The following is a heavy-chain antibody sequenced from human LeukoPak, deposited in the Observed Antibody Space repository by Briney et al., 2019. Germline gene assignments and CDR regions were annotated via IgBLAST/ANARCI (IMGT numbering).Heavy chain of an antibody. CDR1: GFSFSSNW. CDR2: ISSSGSTI. D-gene: IGHD3-10*01. V-gene: IGHV3-11*01. Sequence: GGSLRLSCTASGFSFSSNWMTWIRQAPGKGLEWVSYISSSGSTIYYADSVKGRFTISRDNAKNSLYLQMNSLRAEDTAVYYCARDRVDLDYWGQGTLVTVSS. J-gene: IGHJ4*02. CDR3: ARDRVDLDY.